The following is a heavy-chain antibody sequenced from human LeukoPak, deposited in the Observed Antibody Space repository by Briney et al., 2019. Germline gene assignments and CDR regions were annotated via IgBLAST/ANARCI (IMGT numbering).Heavy chain of an antibody. D-gene: IGHD2-15*01. V-gene: IGHV3-7*03. CDR1: GFTFSSYW. Sequence: GGSLRLSCAASGFTFSSYWMNWARQAPGKGLEWVASINHNGNVNYYVDSVKGRYTISRDNAKNSLYLQMSNLRAEDTAVYFCARGGGSDVWGQGATVTVSS. CDR2: INHNGNVN. J-gene: IGHJ6*02. CDR3: ARGGGSDV.